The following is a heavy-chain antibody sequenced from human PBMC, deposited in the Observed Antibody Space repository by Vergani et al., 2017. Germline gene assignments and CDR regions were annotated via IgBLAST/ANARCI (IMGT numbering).Heavy chain of an antibody. Sequence: QVQLQESGPGLVKPSQTLSLTCTVSGGSISSADYYWSWIRQHPGKVLEWIGYIYYSGSSYYNPSLESRVTISLDTSKNQFSLKLSSVTAADTAVYYCAREGLYYDSSGYRGRWFDPWGQGTLVTVSS. V-gene: IGHV4-31*03. D-gene: IGHD3-22*01. CDR3: AREGLYYDSSGYRGRWFDP. J-gene: IGHJ5*02. CDR1: GGSISSADYY. CDR2: IYYSGSS.